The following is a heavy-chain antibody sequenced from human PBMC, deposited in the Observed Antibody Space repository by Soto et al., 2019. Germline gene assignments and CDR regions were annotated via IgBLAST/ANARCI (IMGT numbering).Heavy chain of an antibody. V-gene: IGHV3-33*08. D-gene: IGHD5-12*01. CDR3: ARDSGYSGYDRRRDFDY. J-gene: IGHJ4*02. CDR1: GFTFSDYA. CDR2: ICYDGSSK. Sequence: VGSLRLSCAASGFTFSDYAMRWVRQAPGKGLEWVAVICYDGSSKYYADSVQGRFTISRDNSKNTLYLQMNSLRAEDTAVYYCARDSGYSGYDRRRDFDYWGQGTLVTVSS.